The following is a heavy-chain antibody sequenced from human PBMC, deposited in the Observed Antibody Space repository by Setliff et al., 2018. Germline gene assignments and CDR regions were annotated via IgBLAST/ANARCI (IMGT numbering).Heavy chain of an antibody. V-gene: IGHV4-4*02. CDR2: INQSGTT. CDR1: GDSISNDYW. CDR3: ARGVRTGHLDS. J-gene: IGHJ4*02. D-gene: IGHD1-1*01. Sequence: PLETLSLTCAVSGDSISNDYWWSWVRQPPERELEWIGEINQSGTTNYNPPLKGRATISVDNSKNQFSLNLNSVTVADTAVYFCARGVRTGHLDSWGQGTLVTVSS.